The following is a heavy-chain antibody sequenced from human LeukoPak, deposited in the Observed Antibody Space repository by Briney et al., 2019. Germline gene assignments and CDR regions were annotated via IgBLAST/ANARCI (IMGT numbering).Heavy chain of an antibody. CDR2: INHRGST. CDR3: ARAPGAALD. J-gene: IGHJ4*02. CDR1: GGSFSGYY. Sequence: SETLSLTCAVYGGSFSGYYWSWIRQPPGKGLEWIGEINHRGSTNYNPSLKSRVTVSLDTSKNQFSLKLSSVTAADTAVHYCARAPGAALDWGQGTLVTVSS. D-gene: IGHD2-15*01. V-gene: IGHV4-34*01.